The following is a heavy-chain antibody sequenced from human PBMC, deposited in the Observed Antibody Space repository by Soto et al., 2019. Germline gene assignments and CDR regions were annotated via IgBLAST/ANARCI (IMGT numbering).Heavy chain of an antibody. CDR2: IIPVFGSA. CDR1: GGTFSSYA. V-gene: IGHV1-69*13. D-gene: IGHD3-22*01. Sequence: SVKVSCKASGGTFSSYAISWVRQAPGQGLEWMGGIIPVFGSASYAQKFQGRVTITADESTNTAYMELSSLRSEDTAVFYCARENDNSAYFAPRFDYWGQGPLVTVSS. J-gene: IGHJ4*02. CDR3: ARENDNSAYFAPRFDY.